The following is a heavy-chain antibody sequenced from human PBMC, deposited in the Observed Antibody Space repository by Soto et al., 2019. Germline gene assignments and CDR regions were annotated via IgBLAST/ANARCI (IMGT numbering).Heavy chain of an antibody. CDR1: GYTFTSYG. CDR2: ISAYNGNT. J-gene: IGHJ4*02. CDR3: ARVASSGYYYWGYYFDY. D-gene: IGHD3-22*01. Sequence: QVQLVQSGAEVKKPGASVKVSCKASGYTFTSYGISWVRQAPGQGLEWMGWISAYNGNTNYAQKLQGRVTMATDTSTSTAYMELRSLRSDDTAVYYCARVASSGYYYWGYYFDYWGQGTLVTVSS. V-gene: IGHV1-18*01.